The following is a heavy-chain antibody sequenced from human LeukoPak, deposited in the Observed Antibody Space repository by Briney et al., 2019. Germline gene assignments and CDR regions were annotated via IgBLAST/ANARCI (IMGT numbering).Heavy chain of an antibody. J-gene: IGHJ3*02. D-gene: IGHD3/OR15-3a*01. CDR3: ARAVQSYFGTSAAFDI. V-gene: IGHV4-39*01. CDR2: VYYSGTT. Sequence: SETLSLTCTVSGGSINSDSYYWGWIRQPPGKGLEWIGTVYYSGTTYYNPSLESRLTMSVDTSKNQFFLKFNYVTAADTAVYYCARAVQSYFGTSAAFDIWGQGTMVTVSS. CDR1: GGSINSDSYY.